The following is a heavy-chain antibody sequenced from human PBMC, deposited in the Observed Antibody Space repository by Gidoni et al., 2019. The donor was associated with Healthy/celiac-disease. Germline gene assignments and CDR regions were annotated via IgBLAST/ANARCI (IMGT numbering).Heavy chain of an antibody. CDR1: GFTFSSYD. V-gene: IGHV3-13*01. D-gene: IGHD1-26*01. CDR3: ARGIVGAVYYYGMDV. J-gene: IGHJ6*02. Sequence: EVQLVESGGGLVQPGGSLRLSCAASGFTFSSYDMHWVRQATGKGLEWVSAIGTAGDTYYPGYVKGRFTISRENAKNSLYLQMNSLRAGDTAVYYCARGIVGAVYYYGMDVWGQGTTVTVSS. CDR2: IGTAGDT.